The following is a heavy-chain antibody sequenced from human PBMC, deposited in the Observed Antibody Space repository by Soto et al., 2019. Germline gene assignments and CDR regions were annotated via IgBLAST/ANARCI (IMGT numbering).Heavy chain of an antibody. CDR3: ARDSLLPTVTPGYYFDY. CDR2: IYYSGST. Sequence: QVQLQESGPGLVKPSQTLSLTCTVSGGSISSGDYYWSWIRQPPGKGLEWIGYIYYSGSTYYNPSLKSRVTISVDTSKNQFSLKLSSATAADTAVYYCARDSLLPTVTPGYYFDYWGQGTLVTVSS. D-gene: IGHD4-17*01. V-gene: IGHV4-30-4*01. CDR1: GGSISSGDYY. J-gene: IGHJ4*02.